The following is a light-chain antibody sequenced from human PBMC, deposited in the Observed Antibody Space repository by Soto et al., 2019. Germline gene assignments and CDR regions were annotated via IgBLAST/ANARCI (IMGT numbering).Light chain of an antibody. CDR3: QQRSNWPPSIT. CDR2: DAS. CDR1: QSVSSY. Sequence: EIVLTQSPATLSLSPGERTTLSCRASQSVSSYLAWYQQKPGQAPRLLIYDASNRATGIPARFSGSRYGTDFTLTISSLEPEDFAVYYCQQRSNWPPSITFGQGTRLEIK. J-gene: IGKJ5*01. V-gene: IGKV3-11*01.